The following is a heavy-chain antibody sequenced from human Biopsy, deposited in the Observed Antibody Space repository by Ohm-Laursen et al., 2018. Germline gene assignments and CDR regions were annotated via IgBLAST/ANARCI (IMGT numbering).Heavy chain of an antibody. CDR2: IYPGGST. CDR3: ASVVLGPTNDAFDL. D-gene: IGHD3-22*01. J-gene: IGHJ3*01. CDR1: GGDINNYY. Sequence: TLSLTCNVSGGDINNYYWSWIRQPAGKGLEWIGRIYPGGSTNYNPSLKIRVTMSVDMSKKQLSLRLRSVTVADTAMYYCASVVLGPTNDAFDLWGQGTMVVVSS. V-gene: IGHV4-4*07.